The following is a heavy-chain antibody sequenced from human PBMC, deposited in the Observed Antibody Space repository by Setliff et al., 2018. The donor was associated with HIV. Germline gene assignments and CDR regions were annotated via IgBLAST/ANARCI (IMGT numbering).Heavy chain of an antibody. Sequence: GASVKVSCKASGYTFSGYDINWVRQATGQGLEWMGWMNPNSGNTGYAQKFQGRVTRTRETSISTAYMELNNLKFEDTAGYYCARARRDSYDRGRRNHYYIDVWGKGTTVTVSS. CDR3: ARARRDSYDRGRRNHYYIDV. D-gene: IGHD3-22*01. CDR1: GYTFSGYD. V-gene: IGHV1-8*02. CDR2: MNPNSGNT. J-gene: IGHJ6*03.